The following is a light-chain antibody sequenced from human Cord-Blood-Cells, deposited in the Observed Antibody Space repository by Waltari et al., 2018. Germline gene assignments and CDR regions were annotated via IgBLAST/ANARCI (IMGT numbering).Light chain of an antibody. Sequence: TGTSSDVGGYNYVSWYQQHPGKAPKLMIYDVSKRPSGVPDRFSGSKSGNTASLTIPGLQAEDAADYYCCSYAGSYTYVFATGTKVTVL. CDR1: SSDVGGYNY. V-gene: IGLV2-11*01. J-gene: IGLJ1*01. CDR2: DVS. CDR3: CSYAGSYTYV.